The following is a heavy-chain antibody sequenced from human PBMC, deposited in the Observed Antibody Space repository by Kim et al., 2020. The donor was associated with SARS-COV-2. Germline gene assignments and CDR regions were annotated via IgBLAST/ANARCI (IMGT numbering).Heavy chain of an antibody. CDR3: ARGVIRGYRWFDP. D-gene: IGHD3-22*01. V-gene: IGHV3-30*10. J-gene: IGHJ5*02. Sequence: YTTAGKGRFTIPRDKSKNTLSLEMNSLRAEDTAVYYCARGVIRGYRWFDPWGQGTLVTVSS.